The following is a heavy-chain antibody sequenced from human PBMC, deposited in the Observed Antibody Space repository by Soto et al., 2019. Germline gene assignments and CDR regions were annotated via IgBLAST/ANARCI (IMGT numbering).Heavy chain of an antibody. Sequence: GGSLRLSCAASGFTFSSYAMSWVRQAPGKGLEWVSAISGSGGSTYYADSVKGRFTISRDNSKNTLYLQMNSRRAEDTAVYYCAKRGSSSSGWYAPPDAFDIWGQGTMVTVSS. V-gene: IGHV3-23*01. CDR2: ISGSGGST. CDR1: GFTFSSYA. D-gene: IGHD6-19*01. CDR3: AKRGSSSSGWYAPPDAFDI. J-gene: IGHJ3*02.